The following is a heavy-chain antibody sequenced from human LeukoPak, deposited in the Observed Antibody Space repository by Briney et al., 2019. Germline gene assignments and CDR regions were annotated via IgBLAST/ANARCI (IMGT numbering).Heavy chain of an antibody. Sequence: GGSLRLSCAASGFTVSSNYMSWVRQAPGKGLERVSVIYSGGSTYYADSVKGRFTISRDNSKNTLYLQMNSLRAEDTAVYYCATPSPYYDFWSGYSATAFDIWGQGTMVTVSS. V-gene: IGHV3-53*01. CDR1: GFTVSSNY. CDR2: IYSGGST. J-gene: IGHJ3*02. CDR3: ATPSPYYDFWSGYSATAFDI. D-gene: IGHD3-3*01.